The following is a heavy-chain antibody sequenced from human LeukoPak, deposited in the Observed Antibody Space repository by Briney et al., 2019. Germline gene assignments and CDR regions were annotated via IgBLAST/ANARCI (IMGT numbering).Heavy chain of an antibody. V-gene: IGHV3-48*01. Sequence: GGSLRLSCAASGFTFSSYSRNWVRQAPGKGLEWVSYISSSSSTIYYADSVKGRFTISRDNAKNSLYLQMNSLRAEDTAVYYCARDGNWGSYYMDVWGKGTTVTVSS. CDR1: GFTFSSYS. CDR3: ARDGNWGSYYMDV. CDR2: ISSSSSTI. D-gene: IGHD7-27*01. J-gene: IGHJ6*03.